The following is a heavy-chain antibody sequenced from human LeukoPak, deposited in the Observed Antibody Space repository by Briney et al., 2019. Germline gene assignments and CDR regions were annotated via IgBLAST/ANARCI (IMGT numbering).Heavy chain of an antibody. CDR3: ARTGQPQLRFLESFRPWFDP. J-gene: IGHJ5*02. CDR1: GGSISSGGYY. D-gene: IGHD3-3*01. CDR2: IYYSGST. V-gene: IGHV4-31*03. Sequence: PSETLSLTCTVSGGSISSGGYYWSWIRQHPGKGLEWIGYIYYSGSTYYNPSLKSRVTISVDTSKNQFSLKLSSVTAADTAVYYCARTGQPQLRFLESFRPWFDPWGQGTLVTVSS.